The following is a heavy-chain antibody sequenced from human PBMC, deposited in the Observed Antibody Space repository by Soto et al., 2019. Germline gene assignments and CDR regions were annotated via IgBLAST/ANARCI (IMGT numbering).Heavy chain of an antibody. J-gene: IGHJ4*02. V-gene: IGHV3-15*01. CDR2: IKSKTDGGTT. Sequence: GSLRLSCAASGFTFSNAWMSWVRQAPGKGLEWVGRIKSKTDGGTTDYAAPVKGRFTISRDDSKNTLYLQMNSLKTEDTAVYYCTTAGEVYDFWSGYYSRGSFDYCGQGTLVTVSS. D-gene: IGHD3-3*01. CDR3: TTAGEVYDFWSGYYSRGSFDY. CDR1: GFTFSNAW.